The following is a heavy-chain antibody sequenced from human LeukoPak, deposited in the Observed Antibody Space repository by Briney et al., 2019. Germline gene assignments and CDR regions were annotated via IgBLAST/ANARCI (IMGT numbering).Heavy chain of an antibody. CDR1: GGSVSSGSYY. J-gene: IGHJ5*02. Sequence: SETLSLTCTVSGGSVSSGSYYWSWIRQPPGKGLEWIGYIYYSGSTNYNPSLKSRVTISVDTSKNQFPLKLSSVTAADTAVYYCARGGYSYGTNWFDPWGQGTLVTVSS. CDR3: ARGGYSYGTNWFDP. CDR2: IYYSGST. D-gene: IGHD5-18*01. V-gene: IGHV4-61*01.